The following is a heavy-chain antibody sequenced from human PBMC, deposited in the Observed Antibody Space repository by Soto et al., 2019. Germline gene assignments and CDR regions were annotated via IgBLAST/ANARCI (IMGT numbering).Heavy chain of an antibody. D-gene: IGHD5-12*01. CDR1: SGTFRSYA. V-gene: IGHV1-69*13. Sequence: VEVSSKATSGTFRSYAISWVRQAPVQGLEWMGGIIPIFGTANYAQKFQGRVTITADKSTSTAYMELSSLRSEDTAVYYCARGTGYSGYGDWFDPWGQGTLVTVYS. CDR2: IIPIFGTA. J-gene: IGHJ5*02. CDR3: ARGTGYSGYGDWFDP.